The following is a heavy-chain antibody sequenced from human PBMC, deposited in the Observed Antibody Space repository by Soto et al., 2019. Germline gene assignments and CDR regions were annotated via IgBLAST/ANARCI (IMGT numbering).Heavy chain of an antibody. CDR2: VSHDGRNT. CDR1: GFTFSDFA. V-gene: IGHV3-30*04. D-gene: IGHD5-18*01. Sequence: GRSLRLSCAASGFTFSDFAMHWVRQAPGKGLEWVAVVSHDGRNTYYADSVKGRFTISRDNSKNTLYLQMNSLRAEDTAVYYCAKDGGYSYGYSPRYYYGMDVWGQGTTVTVSS. CDR3: AKDGGYSYGYSPRYYYGMDV. J-gene: IGHJ6*02.